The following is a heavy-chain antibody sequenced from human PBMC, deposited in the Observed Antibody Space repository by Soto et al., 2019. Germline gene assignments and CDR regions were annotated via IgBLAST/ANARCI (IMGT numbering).Heavy chain of an antibody. J-gene: IGHJ3*02. CDR3: ARDKSSHQIPLESGAFDI. CDR1: GFTFSSYW. D-gene: IGHD3-3*01. CDR2: IKQDGSEK. Sequence: GGSLRLSCAASGFTFSSYWMSWVRQAPGKGLEWVANIKQDGSEKYYVDSVKGRFTISRDNAKNSLYLQMNSLRAEDTAVYYCARDKSSHQIPLESGAFDIWGQGTMVTVSS. V-gene: IGHV3-7*01.